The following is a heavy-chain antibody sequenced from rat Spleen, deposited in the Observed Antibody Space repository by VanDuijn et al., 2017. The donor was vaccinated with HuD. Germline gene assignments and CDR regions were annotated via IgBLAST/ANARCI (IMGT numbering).Heavy chain of an antibody. D-gene: IGHD1-2*01. Sequence: EVQLVESGGGLVQPGRSLKFSCAASGFTFSDYAMAWVRQAPKKGLEWVATIIYDGSSTYYRDSVKGRFTISRDNAKSTLYLQMDSLRSEDTATYYCARSIYSSYIYPYFDYWGQGVMVTVSS. CDR2: IIYDGSST. CDR1: GFTFSDYA. J-gene: IGHJ2*01. CDR3: ARSIYSSYIYPYFDY. V-gene: IGHV5-17*01.